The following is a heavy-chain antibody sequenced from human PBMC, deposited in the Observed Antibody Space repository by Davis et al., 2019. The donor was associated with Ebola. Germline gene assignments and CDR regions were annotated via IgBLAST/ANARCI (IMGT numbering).Heavy chain of an antibody. CDR1: GYTFTGYY. CDR3: ARALRGQLWLIDY. CDR2: INPNSDGT. V-gene: IGHV1-2*04. D-gene: IGHD5-18*01. J-gene: IGHJ4*02. Sequence: ASVTVSCKASGYTFTGYYMHWVRQAPGQGLEWMGWINPNSDGTNYAQKFQGWVTMTRDTSISTAYMELSRLRSDDTAVYYCARALRGQLWLIDYWGQGTLVTVSS.